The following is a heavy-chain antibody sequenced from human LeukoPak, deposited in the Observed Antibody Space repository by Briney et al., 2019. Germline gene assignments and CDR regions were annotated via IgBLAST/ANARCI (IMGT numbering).Heavy chain of an antibody. D-gene: IGHD3-22*01. Sequence: GGSLRRSCPAYASTCSSYAMSCVRQVPGEGLEWVSAVSGSGGTTYYADSVKGRFTISRDNSKNTLYLQMNSLRAEDTAVYYCAKDLYTDNYWGQGTLVTVSS. CDR2: VSGSGGTT. J-gene: IGHJ4*02. V-gene: IGHV3-23*01. CDR1: ASTCSSYA. CDR3: AKDLYTDNY.